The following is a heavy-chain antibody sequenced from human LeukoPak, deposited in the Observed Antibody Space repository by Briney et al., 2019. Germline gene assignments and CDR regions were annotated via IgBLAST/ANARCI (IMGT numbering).Heavy chain of an antibody. V-gene: IGHV3-23*01. CDR2: ISGSGGST. CDR1: GFTFSSYA. D-gene: IGHD6-13*01. CDR3: AKAFSSSWYWWFDP. Sequence: GGSLRLSCAASGFTFSSYAMSWVRQAPGKGLEWVSAISGSGGSTYYADSVKGRFTISRDNSKNTLYLQMNSLRAEDAAVYYCAKAFSSSWYWWFDPWGQGTLVTVSS. J-gene: IGHJ5*02.